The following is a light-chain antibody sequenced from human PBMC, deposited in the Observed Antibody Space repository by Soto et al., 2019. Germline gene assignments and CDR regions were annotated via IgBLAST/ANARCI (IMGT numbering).Light chain of an antibody. V-gene: IGKV3-20*01. CDR3: HQYGVSSGT. J-gene: IGKJ2*01. CDR2: GAS. Sequence: EIGLTQSPGTLSLSPGERATLSCRARQSVSASYLAWYQQKPGQAPRLLIYGASTRATGIPDRFSGSGSGKDLTLTLSSLEPEDFAVYYCHQYGVSSGTFVQGTNLEIK. CDR1: QSVSASY.